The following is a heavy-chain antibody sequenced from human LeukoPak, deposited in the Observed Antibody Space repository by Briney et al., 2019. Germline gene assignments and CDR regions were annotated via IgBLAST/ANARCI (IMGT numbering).Heavy chain of an antibody. V-gene: IGHV3-48*04. D-gene: IGHD2-2*01. Sequence: SGGSLRLSCAASGFRFSDYNMNWVRQVPGKGLEWVSYIQSVSLTIYYLDSVKGRFTISRDNAKNSLFLQMNSLRVEDTAVYYCARRLLGYCSSNSCPAGYYYYMDVWGKGTTVTVSS. CDR1: GFRFSDYN. CDR3: ARRLLGYCSSNSCPAGYYYYMDV. CDR2: IQSVSLTI. J-gene: IGHJ6*03.